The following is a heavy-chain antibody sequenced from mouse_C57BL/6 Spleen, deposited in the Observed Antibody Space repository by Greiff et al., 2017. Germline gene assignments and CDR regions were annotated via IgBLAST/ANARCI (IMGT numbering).Heavy chain of an antibody. V-gene: IGHV1-81*01. D-gene: IGHD1-1*01. CDR1: GYTFTSYG. CDR2: IYPRSGNT. J-gene: IGHJ4*01. CDR3: ARSNYYGSSLGYYAMDY. Sequence: QVQLKESGAELARPGASVKLSCKASGYTFTSYGISWVKQRTGQGLEWIGEIYPRSGNTYYNEKFKGKATLTADKSSSTAYMELRSLTSEDSAIYFCARSNYYGSSLGYYAMDYWGQGTSVTVSS.